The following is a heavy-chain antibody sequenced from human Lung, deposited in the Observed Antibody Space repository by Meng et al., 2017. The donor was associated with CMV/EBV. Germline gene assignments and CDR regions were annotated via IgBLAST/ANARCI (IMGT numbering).Heavy chain of an antibody. CDR3: AWDAAGYSIFDP. V-gene: IGHV2-70D*14. CDR2: IDWDDDK. Sequence: SGXXLVXPTQTLTLTCTFSGFSLSTSGMRVSWIRQPPGKALEWLARIDWDDDKFYSTSLKTRLTISKDTSKNQVVLTMTNMDPVDTATYYCAWDAAGYSIFDPWXQGTXVTVSS. D-gene: IGHD6-13*01. J-gene: IGHJ5*02. CDR1: GFSLSTSGMR.